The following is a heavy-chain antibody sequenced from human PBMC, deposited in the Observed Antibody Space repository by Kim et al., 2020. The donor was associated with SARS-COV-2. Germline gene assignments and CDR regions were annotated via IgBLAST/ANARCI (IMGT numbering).Heavy chain of an antibody. Sequence: GESLKISCKGSGYSFTSYWIGWVRQMPGKGLEWMGIIYPGDSDTRYSPSFQGQVTISADKSISTAYLQWSSLKASDTAMDYCARLWHIAVADPYYYYGMDVWGQGTTVTVSS. CDR3: ARLWHIAVADPYYYYGMDV. V-gene: IGHV5-51*01. CDR2: IYPGDSDT. J-gene: IGHJ6*02. CDR1: GYSFTSYW. D-gene: IGHD6-19*01.